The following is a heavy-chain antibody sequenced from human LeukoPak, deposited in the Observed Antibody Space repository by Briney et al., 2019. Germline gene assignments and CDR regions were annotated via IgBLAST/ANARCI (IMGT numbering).Heavy chain of an antibody. J-gene: IGHJ5*02. V-gene: IGHV6-1*01. CDR2: TYYRSKWYH. D-gene: IGHD4-17*01. CDR3: ARDVNGAFTRSWFDP. Sequence: SQTLSLTCAISGDSVSSNNAAWVWIRQSPSRGLEWLGRTYYRSKWYHDYAVSVKSRISFNPDTSKNQFFLQLNSVTPEDTAVYYCARDVNGAFTRSWFDPWGQGTRVSVS. CDR1: GDSVSSNNAA.